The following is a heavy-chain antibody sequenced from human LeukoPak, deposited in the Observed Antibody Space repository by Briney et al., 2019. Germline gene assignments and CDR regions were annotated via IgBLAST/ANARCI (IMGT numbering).Heavy chain of an antibody. CDR1: GDSINSLDL. J-gene: IGHJ6*02. CDR3: ARDLRDYYDSSGYPWYYYYYGMDV. CDR2: MYLSGTT. Sequence: SGTLSLTCTVSGDSINSLDLWSWVRQPPGKGLEWIGEMYLSGTTHSNPSVKSRVTISVDTSKNQFSLKLSSVTAADTAVYYCARDLRDYYDSSGYPWYYYYYGMDVWGQGTTVTVSS. D-gene: IGHD3-22*01. V-gene: IGHV4-4*02.